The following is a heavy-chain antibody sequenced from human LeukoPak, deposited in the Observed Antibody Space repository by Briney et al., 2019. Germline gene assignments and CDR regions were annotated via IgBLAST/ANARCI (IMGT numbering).Heavy chain of an antibody. D-gene: IGHD2-21*02. CDR3: ARESVRSVTGRFDP. CDR2: IYHSGST. Sequence: SETLSLTCTVSGYSISSGYYWGWIRQPPGKGLEWIGSIYHSGSTYYNPSLKSRVTISVDTSKNQFSLKLSSVTAADTAVYYCARESVRSVTGRFDPWGQGTLVTVSS. CDR1: GYSISSGYY. V-gene: IGHV4-38-2*02. J-gene: IGHJ5*02.